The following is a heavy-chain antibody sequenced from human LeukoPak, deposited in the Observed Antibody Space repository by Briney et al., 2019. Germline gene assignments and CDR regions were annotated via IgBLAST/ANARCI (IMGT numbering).Heavy chain of an antibody. CDR2: IYHSGST. CDR3: ARTGRRYFDWLLLGDYFDY. Sequence: SETLSLTCAVSGGSISSSNWWSWVRQPPGKGLEWIGEIYHSGSTNYNPSLKSRVTISVDKSKNQFSLKLSSVTAADTAVYYCARTGRRYFDWLLLGDYFDYWGQGTLVTVSS. CDR1: GGSISSSNW. J-gene: IGHJ4*02. V-gene: IGHV4-4*02. D-gene: IGHD3-9*01.